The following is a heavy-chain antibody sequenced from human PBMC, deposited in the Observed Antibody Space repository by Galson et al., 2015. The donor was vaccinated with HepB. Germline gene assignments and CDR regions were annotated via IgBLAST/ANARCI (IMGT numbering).Heavy chain of an antibody. Sequence: SLRLSCAASGFTLSTYGMSWVRQAPGKGLEWVSLIWYDGTNRYYADSVKGRFTISRENSKNTLYLQMNSLRVEDTAVYYCARVGDEEAFDIWGQGTMVTVSS. D-gene: IGHD3-16*01. J-gene: IGHJ3*02. CDR1: GFTLSTYG. CDR2: IWYDGTNR. V-gene: IGHV3-33*01. CDR3: ARVGDEEAFDI.